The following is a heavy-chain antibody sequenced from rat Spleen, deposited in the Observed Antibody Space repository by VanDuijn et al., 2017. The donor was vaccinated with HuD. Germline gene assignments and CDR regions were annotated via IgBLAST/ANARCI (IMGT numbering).Heavy chain of an antibody. Sequence: QVQLKESGPGLVQPSEPLSPTCTVSGFSLTTYNVHWVRQPPGKGLEWMGGRWSGGSADYNSAFKSRLSISRDTSKNQVFLKMNSLQSEDTTTYYCARGAYGGYSEWFDYWGQGVMVTVSS. CDR3: ARGAYGGYSEWFDY. J-gene: IGHJ2*01. CDR1: GFSLTTYN. CDR2: RWSGGSA. V-gene: IGHV2-45*01. D-gene: IGHD1-11*01.